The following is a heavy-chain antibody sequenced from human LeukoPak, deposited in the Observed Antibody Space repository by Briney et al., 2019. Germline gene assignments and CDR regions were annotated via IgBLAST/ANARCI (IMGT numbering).Heavy chain of an antibody. CDR1: GYTFTSYG. Sequence: ASVKVSCKSSGYTFTSYGISWVRQAPGQGLEWMGWISAYNGNTNYAQKLQGRVNMTTDTSTSTAYMELRSLRSDDTAVYYCARDSVYPGYSSGWYLDPTTPNFDYWGQGTLVTVSS. CDR3: ARDSVYPGYSSGWYLDPTTPNFDY. J-gene: IGHJ4*02. CDR2: ISAYNGNT. D-gene: IGHD6-19*01. V-gene: IGHV1-18*01.